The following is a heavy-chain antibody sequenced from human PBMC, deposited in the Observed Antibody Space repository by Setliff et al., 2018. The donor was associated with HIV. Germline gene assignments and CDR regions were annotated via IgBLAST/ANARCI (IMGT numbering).Heavy chain of an antibody. CDR3: ARAMRGVVVTNMYYYYGMDV. CDR1: GDSITSRNYH. V-gene: IGHV4-39*07. Sequence: SETLSLTCAVSGDSITSRNYHWDWVRQPPGKGLEGIGSLFYTGSTSYNPSLKSRVTISVDTSKNQFSLKLSSVTAADTAVYYCARAMRGVVVTNMYYYYGMDVWGQGTTVTVSS. D-gene: IGHD2-21*02. CDR2: LFYTGST. J-gene: IGHJ6*02.